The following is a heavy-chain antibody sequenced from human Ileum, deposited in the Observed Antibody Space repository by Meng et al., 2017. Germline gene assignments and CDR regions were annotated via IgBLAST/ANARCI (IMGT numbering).Heavy chain of an antibody. Sequence: VYPVQSGAEVKKTGASVQVSCKSSEYTFTGYGVSWVRQDPGPGLEWMAWLGAHDYDTSHATKFQGRVTVTADRPTATAYMELRSLRSDDTAVYYCARGTPGRSYSDYWGPGTLVTVSS. CDR2: LGAHDYDT. CDR1: EYTFTGYG. J-gene: IGHJ4*02. V-gene: IGHV1-18*01. D-gene: IGHD3-10*01. CDR3: ARGTPGRSYSDY.